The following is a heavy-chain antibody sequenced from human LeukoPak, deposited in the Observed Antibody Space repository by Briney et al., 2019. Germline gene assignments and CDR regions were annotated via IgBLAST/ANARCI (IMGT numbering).Heavy chain of an antibody. J-gene: IGHJ4*02. Sequence: GGSLRLSCAASGFTFSSYSMNWVRQAPGKGLEWVSSISSSSSYLYYADSVKGRFTISRDNAKNSLYLQMNSLRAEDTAVYYCARDNVLEWLSHFDYWGQGTLVTVSS. CDR3: ARDNVLEWLSHFDY. D-gene: IGHD3-3*01. CDR1: GFTFSSYS. CDR2: ISSSSSYL. V-gene: IGHV3-21*01.